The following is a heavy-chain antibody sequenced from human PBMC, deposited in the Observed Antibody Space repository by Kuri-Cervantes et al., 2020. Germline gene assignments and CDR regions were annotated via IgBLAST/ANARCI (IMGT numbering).Heavy chain of an antibody. J-gene: IGHJ4*02. CDR2: ISSSSYI. CDR3: ARTTYYYGSVDY. D-gene: IGHD3-10*01. V-gene: IGHV3-21*04. CDR1: GFTFSSYS. Sequence: LSLTCAASGFTFSSYSMNWVRQAPGKGLEWVSSISSSSYIYYADSVKGRFTISRDNSKNTLYLQMNSLRSDDTAVYYCARTTYYYGSVDYWGQGTLVTVSS.